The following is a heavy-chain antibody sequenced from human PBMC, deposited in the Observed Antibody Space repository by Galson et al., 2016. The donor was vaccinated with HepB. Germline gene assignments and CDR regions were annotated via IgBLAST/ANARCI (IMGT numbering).Heavy chain of an antibody. CDR2: IFHSGNT. D-gene: IGHD1-26*01. J-gene: IGHJ4*02. CDR1: GGSITTRNW. V-gene: IGHV4-4*02. CDR3: ARENRMGDPPAFEN. Sequence: SETLSLTCAVSGGSITTRNWWTWVRQSPEKGLEWIGEIFHSGNTNYNPSLKSRVTISLDKSKNQFSLKLNSVTAADTAVYYCARENRMGDPPAFENWGQGTLVTVSS.